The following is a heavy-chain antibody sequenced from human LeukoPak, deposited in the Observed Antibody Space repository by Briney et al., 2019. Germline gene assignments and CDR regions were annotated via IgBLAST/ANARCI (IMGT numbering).Heavy chain of an antibody. Sequence: GGSLRLSRAASGFTFSSYGMHWVRQAPGKGLEWVAVISYDGSNKYYADSVKGRFTISRDNSKNTLYLQMNSLRAEDTAVYYCAKATTEGDYFDYWGQGTLVTVSS. J-gene: IGHJ4*02. V-gene: IGHV3-30*18. CDR3: AKATTEGDYFDY. CDR2: ISYDGSNK. CDR1: GFTFSSYG. D-gene: IGHD4-17*01.